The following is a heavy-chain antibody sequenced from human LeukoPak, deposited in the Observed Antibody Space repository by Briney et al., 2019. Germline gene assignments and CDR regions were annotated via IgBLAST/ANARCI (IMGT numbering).Heavy chain of an antibody. CDR2: IKEDGSEK. V-gene: IGHV3-7*01. CDR3: ARFDRYFLDY. J-gene: IGHJ4*02. CDR1: GFTFNIFW. Sequence: GGSLRLSCAASGFTFNIFWMTWVRQAPGKGLEWVANIKEDGSEKYYVDSLKGRFTISRDNAKTSLYLQMNSLRAEDTAVYYCARFDRYFLDYWGQGTLVTVSS. D-gene: IGHD1-1*01.